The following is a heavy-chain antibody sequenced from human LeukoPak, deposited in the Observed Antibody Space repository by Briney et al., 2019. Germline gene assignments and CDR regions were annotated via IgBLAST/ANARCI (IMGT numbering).Heavy chain of an antibody. Sequence: ASVKVSCKASGYTFTNYGVSWVRQAPGQGLEWMGWISAYNGYTNYAQKFQFRVTMTTDTSTSTAYMELRSLTSDDTAVYYCARAGYYYDSSGYPNGMDVWGQGTTVTVSS. CDR3: ARAGYYYDSSGYPNGMDV. CDR1: GYTFTNYG. V-gene: IGHV1-18*01. CDR2: ISAYNGYT. J-gene: IGHJ6*02. D-gene: IGHD3-22*01.